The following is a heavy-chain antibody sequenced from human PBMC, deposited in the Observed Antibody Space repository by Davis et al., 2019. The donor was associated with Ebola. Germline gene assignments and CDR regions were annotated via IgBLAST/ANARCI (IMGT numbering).Heavy chain of an antibody. CDR3: AKDREGSGWLFDY. CDR2: ITSSGTTI. Sequence: GGSLRLSCAASGFTFSDYFMSWIRQAPGKGLEWVSYITSSGTTIYYADSVKGRFTISRDNSKNTLYLQMNSLRAEDTAVYYCAKDREGSGWLFDYWGQGTLVTVSS. D-gene: IGHD6-19*01. J-gene: IGHJ4*02. CDR1: GFTFSDYF. V-gene: IGHV3-11*01.